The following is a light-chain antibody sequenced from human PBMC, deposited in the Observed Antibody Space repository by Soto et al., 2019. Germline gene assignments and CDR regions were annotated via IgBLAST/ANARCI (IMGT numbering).Light chain of an antibody. J-gene: IGKJ1*01. CDR2: KVS. Sequence: VVMTQSPLSLPVTLGQPASISCSSSQSLVFRDGNTYVNWFQQRPGQSPRRLISKVSNRDARVPGRFSGSGSDTNFTLEISRVEAEDVGVYYCMHGRHWTFGQGTKVEIK. CDR1: QSLVFRDGNTY. V-gene: IGKV2-30*01. CDR3: MHGRHWT.